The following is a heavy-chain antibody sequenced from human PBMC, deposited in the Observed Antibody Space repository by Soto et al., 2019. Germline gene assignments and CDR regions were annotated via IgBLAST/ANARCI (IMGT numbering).Heavy chain of an antibody. Sequence: LRLSCAASGFTFSDYYMSWIRQAPGKGLEWVSYISSSGSTIYYADSVKGRFTISRDNSKNTLYLQMNSLRAEDTAVYYCAKISYYDSSGYYYPTAQYAFDIWGQGTMVTVSS. J-gene: IGHJ3*02. CDR2: ISSSGSTI. CDR1: GFTFSDYY. CDR3: AKISYYDSSGYYYPTAQYAFDI. V-gene: IGHV3-11*01. D-gene: IGHD3-22*01.